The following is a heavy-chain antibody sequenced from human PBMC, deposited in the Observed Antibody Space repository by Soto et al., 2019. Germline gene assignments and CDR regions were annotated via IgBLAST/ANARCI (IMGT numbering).Heavy chain of an antibody. CDR1: GFTFRAYG. J-gene: IGHJ5*01. CDR3: AKARLRYYSNSLRAFES. V-gene: IGHV3-30*18. Sequence: QVQLVESGGGVVQPGRSLRLSCTASGFTFRAYGIHWVRQAPGKGLEWVAIISYSGAVKYYGDSVRGRFSISRYKSKTTVHLEMNSLSREDAALSYCAKARLRYYSNSLRAFESWGQGTMVTVSS. D-gene: IGHD1-26*01. CDR2: ISYSGAVK.